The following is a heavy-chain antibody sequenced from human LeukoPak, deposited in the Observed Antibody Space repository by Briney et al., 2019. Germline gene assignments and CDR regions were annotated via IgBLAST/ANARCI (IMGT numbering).Heavy chain of an antibody. Sequence: ASVKVSCKASGGTFSSYAISWVRQAPGQGLEWMGWISAYNSDTIYAQNLQGRVTMTTDTSTGTAYLELGSLRSDDTAVYFCARDFRGSPVGATDYWGQGTLVTVSS. CDR3: ARDFRGSPVGATDY. CDR2: ISAYNSDT. V-gene: IGHV1-18*01. D-gene: IGHD3-16*01. J-gene: IGHJ4*02. CDR1: GGTFSSYA.